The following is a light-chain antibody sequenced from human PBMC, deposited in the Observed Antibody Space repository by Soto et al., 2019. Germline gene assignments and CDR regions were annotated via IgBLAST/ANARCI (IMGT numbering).Light chain of an antibody. CDR3: CSYADTSTFWVV. V-gene: IGLV2-23*03. J-gene: IGLJ3*02. CDR1: SSDFGGYNV. Sequence: QSALTQPASVSGSPGQSITISCSGTSSDFGGYNVVSWYQQHPGKAPKLIIYEGTKRPSGVSNRFSGSKSGNAASLTISGLQTEDEADYYCCSYADTSTFWVVFGGGTKL. CDR2: EGT.